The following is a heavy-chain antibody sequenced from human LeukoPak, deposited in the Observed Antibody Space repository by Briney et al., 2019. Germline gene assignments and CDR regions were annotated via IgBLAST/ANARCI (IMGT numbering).Heavy chain of an antibody. V-gene: IGHV4-39*07. Sequence: SETLSLTCTVSGGSISSSSYYWGWTRQPPGKGLDWIGSIYYSGSTFYNPSLESRVTISVDTSKNQFSLRLTSVTAADTAVYYCATGDISGYYPFDYWGQGTLVTVSS. D-gene: IGHD3-3*01. J-gene: IGHJ4*02. CDR3: ATGDISGYYPFDY. CDR2: IYYSGST. CDR1: GGSISSSSYY.